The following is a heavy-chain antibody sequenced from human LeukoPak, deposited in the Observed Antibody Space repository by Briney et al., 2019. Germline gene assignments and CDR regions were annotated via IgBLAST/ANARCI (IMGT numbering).Heavy chain of an antibody. CDR3: AKDLYPIGLQLGLLGPNWFDP. V-gene: IGHV3-21*04. CDR2: ISSSSSYI. J-gene: IGHJ5*02. CDR1: GFTFSSYS. D-gene: IGHD2-8*01. Sequence: PGGSLRLSCAASGFTFSSYSMNWVRQAPGKGLEWVSSISSSSSYIYYADSVKGRFSISRDNSKNTLYLQMNSLRAEDTAVYYCAKDLYPIGLQLGLLGPNWFDPWGQGTLVTVSS.